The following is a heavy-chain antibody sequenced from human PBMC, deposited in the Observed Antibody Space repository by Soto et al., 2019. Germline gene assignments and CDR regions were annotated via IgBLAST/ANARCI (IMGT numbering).Heavy chain of an antibody. CDR1: GFTFSSYA. CDR3: AKDGQLLWFGVEAVDI. CDR2: ISGIGVST. D-gene: IGHD3-10*01. J-gene: IGHJ3*02. Sequence: EVQLLESGGGLVQPGGSLRLSCAASGFTFSSYAMSWVRQAPGKGLELVSAISGIGVSTYYAYSVKGRFTIPRDNSKNPLYLQMNSMRAEDPAVYYCAKDGQLLWFGVEAVDIWGQGTMVTVSS. V-gene: IGHV3-23*01.